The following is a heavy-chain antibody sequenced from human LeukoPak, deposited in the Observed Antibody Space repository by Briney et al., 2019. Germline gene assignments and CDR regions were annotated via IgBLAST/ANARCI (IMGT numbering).Heavy chain of an antibody. J-gene: IGHJ4*02. Sequence: GRSLRLSCAASGFTFSSYEMNWVRQAPGKRLKGVSYISSSGSTIYYADSVKGRFTISRDNAKNSLYLQMNSLRAEDTAVYYCARDPDSIAAADYFDYWGQGTLVTASS. CDR1: GFTFSSYE. V-gene: IGHV3-48*03. CDR3: ARDPDSIAAADYFDY. D-gene: IGHD6-13*01. CDR2: ISSSGSTI.